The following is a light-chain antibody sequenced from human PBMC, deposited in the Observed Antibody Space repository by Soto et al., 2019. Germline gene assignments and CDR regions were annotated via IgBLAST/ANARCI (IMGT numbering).Light chain of an antibody. CDR2: DAS. V-gene: IGKV3-15*01. CDR1: QSVSIN. CDR3: QQYDTWPPLT. J-gene: IGKJ4*01. Sequence: EIVMTQSPATLSVSPGERATLSCRASQSVSINLAWYQQNPGQAPRLLIYDASTRATGIPARFSGSGSGTEFTLTISSLQSEDFAVYYCQQYDTWPPLTFGGGTKVEIK.